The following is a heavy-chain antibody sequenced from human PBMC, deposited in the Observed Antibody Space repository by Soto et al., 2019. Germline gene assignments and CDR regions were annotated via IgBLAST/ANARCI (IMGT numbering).Heavy chain of an antibody. CDR3: ARLGAYYQSLDP. J-gene: IGHJ5*02. D-gene: IGHD3-22*01. CDR1: GGSISSGGYY. Sequence: SETLSLTCTVSGGSISSGGYYWSWIRQHPGKGLEWIGYIYYSGSTYYNPSLRSRVTISVDTSKNQFSLRLTSVTAADTAVYYCARLGAYYQSLDPWGPGTLVTVSS. V-gene: IGHV4-31*03. CDR2: IYYSGST.